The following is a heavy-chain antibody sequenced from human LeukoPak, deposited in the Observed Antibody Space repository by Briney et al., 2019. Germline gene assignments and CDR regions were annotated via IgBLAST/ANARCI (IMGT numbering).Heavy chain of an antibody. CDR2: ISGSGGSI. CDR3: AREEPDWLCDY. CDR1: GLTFSSQA. D-gene: IGHD3-9*01. Sequence: GGSLRLSCAASGLTFSSQAINWVRQAPGKGLEWVSGISGSGGSIYYADSVKGRFTISRDNAKNTLYLQMNSLRAEDTAVYYCAREEPDWLCDYWGQGTLVTVSS. V-gene: IGHV3-23*01. J-gene: IGHJ4*02.